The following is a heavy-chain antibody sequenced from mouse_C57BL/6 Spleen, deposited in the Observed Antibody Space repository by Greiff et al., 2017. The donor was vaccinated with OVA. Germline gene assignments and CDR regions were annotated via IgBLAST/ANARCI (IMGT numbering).Heavy chain of an antibody. CDR1: GYTFTDHI. J-gene: IGHJ4*01. D-gene: IGHD1-1*02. Sequence: QVQLKESGAELASPGASVTLSCKASGYTFTDHIMTWVKKRPGQGLEWIGRIYPVSGETNYNQKFMGKATFSVDRSSSTVYMVLNSLTSEDPAVYYCGRTPYGSGAMDYWGQGTSVTVSS. CDR3: GRTPYGSGAMDY. V-gene: IGHV1-11*01. CDR2: IYPVSGET.